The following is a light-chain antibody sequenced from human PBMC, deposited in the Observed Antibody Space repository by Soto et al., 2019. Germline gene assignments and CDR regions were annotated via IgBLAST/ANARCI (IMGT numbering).Light chain of an antibody. CDR3: QQYGNSPET. J-gene: IGKJ1*01. Sequence: EIVLTQSPGTLSLSTGERATLSCRASQRVSSNYLAWYQQKPGQAPRLLIYGASSRATGIPDRFSGSGSGTDFTLTISRLEPEDFAVYYCQQYGNSPETFGQGTKVDI. CDR1: QRVSSNY. CDR2: GAS. V-gene: IGKV3-20*01.